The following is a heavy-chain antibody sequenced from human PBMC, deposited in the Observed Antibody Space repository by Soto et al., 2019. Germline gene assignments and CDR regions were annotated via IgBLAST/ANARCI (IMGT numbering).Heavy chain of an antibody. J-gene: IGHJ6*02. CDR2: ISYDGSKE. V-gene: IGHV3-30*03. Sequence: QVQLVESGGGVVQPGRSLRLSCEASRFTFSNYAMHWVRQAPGKGLEWVAVISYDGSKEYYADSVKGRITISRDNSKNTLYLQINSLRGADTAVYYCARPKYSSSSVDQRHYGMDIWGQGTTVTVPS. CDR3: ARPKYSSSSVDQRHYGMDI. CDR1: RFTFSNYA. D-gene: IGHD6-6*01.